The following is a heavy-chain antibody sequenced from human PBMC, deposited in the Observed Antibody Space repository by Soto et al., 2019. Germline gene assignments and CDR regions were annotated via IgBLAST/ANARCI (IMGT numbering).Heavy chain of an antibody. CDR1: AGFISGSSNY. Sequence: PSETLSLTCSVSAGFISGSSNYWGWIRLTPGKGLEWLGSIHYSGKTWDNFSLKGRVNISVDTSKNQFSLNLKSLTAADTAVYYCARHYNVFLFFGESLSGMDVWGQGTTVTVSS. J-gene: IGHJ6*02. V-gene: IGHV4-39*01. CDR3: ARHYNVFLFFGESLSGMDV. CDR2: IHYSGKT. D-gene: IGHD3-10*01.